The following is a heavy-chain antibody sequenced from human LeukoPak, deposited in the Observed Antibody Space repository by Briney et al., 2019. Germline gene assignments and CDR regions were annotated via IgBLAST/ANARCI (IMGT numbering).Heavy chain of an antibody. D-gene: IGHD3-22*01. J-gene: IGHJ4*02. CDR2: INHSGST. Sequence: SETLSLTCAVYGGSFSGYYWSWIRQPPGKGLEWIGEINHSGSTYYNPSLKSRVTISVDTSKNQFSLKLSSVTAADTAVYYCAKYYYDSSGSFDYWGQGTLVTVSS. V-gene: IGHV4-34*01. CDR1: GGSFSGYY. CDR3: AKYYYDSSGSFDY.